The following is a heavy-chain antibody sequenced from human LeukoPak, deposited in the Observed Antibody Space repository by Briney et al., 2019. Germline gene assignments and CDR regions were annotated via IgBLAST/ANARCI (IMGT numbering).Heavy chain of an antibody. D-gene: IGHD6-19*01. CDR2: ISAYNGNT. V-gene: IGHV1-18*04. CDR1: GYTFTSYG. J-gene: IGHJ5*02. Sequence: ASVKVSCKASGYTFTSYGISWVRQAPGLGLEWMGWISAYNGNTNYAQKLQGRVTMTTDTSTSTAYMELRSLRSDDTAVYYCARDKTSSGRRGNWFDPWGQGTLVTVSS. CDR3: ARDKTSSGRRGNWFDP.